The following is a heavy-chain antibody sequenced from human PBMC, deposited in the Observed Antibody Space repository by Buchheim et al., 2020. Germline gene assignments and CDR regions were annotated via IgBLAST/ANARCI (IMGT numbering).Heavy chain of an antibody. CDR2: ISASGGST. CDR1: GFTFSSYA. Sequence: EAQLLESGGGLVQPGGSLRLSCAASGFTFSSYAMSWVRQAPGKGLEWVSSISASGGSTYSADSVKGRFTISRDNSKNTLYMQMNTLRAEDTAVYYCAKSTDYDFWSGMALADYWGQGTL. V-gene: IGHV3-23*01. D-gene: IGHD3-3*01. J-gene: IGHJ4*02. CDR3: AKSTDYDFWSGMALADY.